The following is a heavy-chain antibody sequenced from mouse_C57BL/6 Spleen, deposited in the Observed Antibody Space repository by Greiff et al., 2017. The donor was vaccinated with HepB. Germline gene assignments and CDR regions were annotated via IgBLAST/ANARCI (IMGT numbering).Heavy chain of an antibody. V-gene: IGHV1-66*01. Sequence: VKLVESGPELVKPGASVKISCKASGYSFTSYYIHWVKQRPGQGLEWIGWIYPGSGNTKYNEKFKGKATLTADTSSSTAYMQLSSLTSEDSAVYYCAYYSNYYAMDYWGQGTSVTVSS. J-gene: IGHJ4*01. CDR1: GYSFTSYY. D-gene: IGHD2-5*01. CDR2: IYPGSGNT. CDR3: AYYSNYYAMDY.